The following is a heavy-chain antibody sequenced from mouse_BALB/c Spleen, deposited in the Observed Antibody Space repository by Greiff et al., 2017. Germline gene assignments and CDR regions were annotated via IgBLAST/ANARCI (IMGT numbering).Heavy chain of an antibody. CDR1: GYSITSGYY. V-gene: IGHV3-6*02. CDR2: ISYDGSN. J-gene: IGHJ3*01. D-gene: IGHD2-4*01. CDR3: ARVGVYDYDGFAY. Sequence: EVQLVESGPGLVKPSQSLSLTCSVTGYSITSGYYWNWIRQFPGNKLEWMGYISYDGSNNYNPSLKNRISITRDTSKNQFFLKLNSVTTEDTATYYCARVGVYDYDGFAYWGQGTLVTVSA.